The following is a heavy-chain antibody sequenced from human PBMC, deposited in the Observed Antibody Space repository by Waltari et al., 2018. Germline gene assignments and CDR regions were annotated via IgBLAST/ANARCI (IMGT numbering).Heavy chain of an antibody. D-gene: IGHD6-13*01. CDR2: MNHNSGNT. J-gene: IGHJ5*02. Sequence: QVQLVQSGAEVKKPGASVKVSCKASGYTFPSYDINWVRQATGQGLEWMGWMNHNSGNTGYARKCQGRVTMTRNTSISTAYMELSSLGSEDTAVYYCARRAAAAGNWFDPWGQGTLVTVSS. CDR1: GYTFPSYD. CDR3: ARRAAAAGNWFDP. V-gene: IGHV1-8*01.